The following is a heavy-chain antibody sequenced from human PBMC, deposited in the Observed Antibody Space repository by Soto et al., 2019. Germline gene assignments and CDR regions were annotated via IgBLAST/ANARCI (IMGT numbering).Heavy chain of an antibody. CDR2: IIPIFGTA. CDR1: GGTFSSYA. Sequence: QVQLVQSGAEVKKPGSSVKVSCKASGGTFSSYAISWVRQAPGQGLEWMGGIIPIFGTANYAQKFQGRVTITADETTSTAYMELSSLRSEDTVVHYCARDRSSGSYWGGYYYYGMDVWGQGTTVTVSS. D-gene: IGHD3-10*01. V-gene: IGHV1-69*01. J-gene: IGHJ6*02. CDR3: ARDRSSGSYWGGYYYYGMDV.